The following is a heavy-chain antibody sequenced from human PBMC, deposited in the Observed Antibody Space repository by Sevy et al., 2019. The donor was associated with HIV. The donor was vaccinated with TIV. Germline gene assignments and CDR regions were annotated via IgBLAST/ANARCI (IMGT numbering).Heavy chain of an antibody. D-gene: IGHD1-7*01. CDR1: GGTFSNYA. CDR2: IIPIFGTT. J-gene: IGHJ4*02. Sequence: SSVKVSCKASGGTFSNYALSWVRQAPGQGLEWMGGIIPIFGTTNLAQTFQGRVTITADESRSTAYMEMSSLRSADTAVYYCERTPLLSIPGTTDVYFDNWGQGTLVTVSS. CDR3: ERTPLLSIPGTTDVYFDN. V-gene: IGHV1-69*13.